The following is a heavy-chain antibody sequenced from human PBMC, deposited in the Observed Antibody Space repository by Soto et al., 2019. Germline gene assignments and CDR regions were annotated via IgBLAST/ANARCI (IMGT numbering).Heavy chain of an antibody. V-gene: IGHV3-33*01. Sequence: GGSLRLSCAASGFTFSSYGMHWVRQAPGKGLEWVAVIWYDGSNKYYADSVKGRFTISRDNSKNTLYLQMNSLRAEDTAVYYCARDAKVAHYYDSSGYYRRQYYFDYWGQGTLVTVSS. D-gene: IGHD3-22*01. CDR1: GFTFSSYG. CDR2: IWYDGSNK. CDR3: ARDAKVAHYYDSSGYYRRQYYFDY. J-gene: IGHJ4*02.